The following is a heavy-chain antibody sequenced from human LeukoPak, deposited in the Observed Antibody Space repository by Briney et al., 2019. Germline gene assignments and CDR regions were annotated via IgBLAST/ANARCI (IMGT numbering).Heavy chain of an antibody. CDR1: GGSISSSGYY. J-gene: IGHJ4*02. CDR2: IYYSGST. CDR3: VRPRNSGYDYLSSFSY. D-gene: IGHD5-12*01. V-gene: IGHV4-39*01. Sequence: SETLSPTCTVSGGSISSSGYYWGWIRQPPGKGLEWIESIYYSGSTYYNPSLMSRVTISVDTSKNQFSLNLSSVTAADTAVYYCVRPRNSGYDYLSSFSYWGQGTLVTVSS.